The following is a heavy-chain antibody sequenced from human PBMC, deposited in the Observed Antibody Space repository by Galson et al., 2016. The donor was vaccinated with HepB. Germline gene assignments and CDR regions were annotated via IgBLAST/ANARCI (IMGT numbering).Heavy chain of an antibody. CDR1: GITFSSYW. V-gene: IGHV3-7*03. D-gene: IGHD1-1*01. CDR2: IRQDRSER. CDR3: ATSGRPGDSFDY. Sequence: SLRLSCAASGITFSSYWMSWVRQAPRKGLEWVANIRQDRSERKYVDSVRGRFTISRDNAKNSLYLQMKTLRAEDTAVYYCATSGRPGDSFDYWGQGTLVTVSS. J-gene: IGHJ4*02.